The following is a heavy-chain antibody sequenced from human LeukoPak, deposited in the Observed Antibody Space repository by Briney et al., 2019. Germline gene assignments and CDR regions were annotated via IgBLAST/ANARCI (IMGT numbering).Heavy chain of an antibody. V-gene: IGHV4-30-2*01. CDR3: ARNSYYDNSGEGAFDI. J-gene: IGHJ3*02. CDR1: GASVSSIGYS. D-gene: IGHD3-22*01. Sequence: SETLPLTCGVSGASVSSIGYSWSWIRQPPGRGLEWIGYVYQSGSASYNPSLQSRVTISIDKSKNQFSLNLNSVTAADTAVYYCARNSYYDNSGEGAFDIWGQGTMVTVSS. CDR2: VYQSGSA.